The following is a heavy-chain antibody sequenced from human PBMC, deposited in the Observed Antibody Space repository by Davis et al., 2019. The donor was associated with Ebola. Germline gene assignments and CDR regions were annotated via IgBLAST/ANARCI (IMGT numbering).Heavy chain of an antibody. CDR3: ARQRDSSGSDYFDY. J-gene: IGHJ4*02. Sequence: PGGSLRLSCKGSGYRFTSYWIGWVRQMPGKGLEWMGIIYPGDSYTRFSPSFEGQVSISVDKSISTAYLQWSSLKASDTAIYYCARQRDSSGSDYFDYWGQGTLVTVSS. D-gene: IGHD3-22*01. CDR1: GYRFTSYW. V-gene: IGHV5-51*01. CDR2: IYPGDSYT.